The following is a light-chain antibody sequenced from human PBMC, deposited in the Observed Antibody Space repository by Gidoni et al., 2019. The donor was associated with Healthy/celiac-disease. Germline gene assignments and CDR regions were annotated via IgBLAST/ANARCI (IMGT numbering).Light chain of an antibody. J-gene: IGLJ2*01. CDR1: SSDVGSYNL. Sequence: QSALTQTASVSGSPGQSITLSCTGTSSDVGSYNLVSWYQQHPGKAPKLMIYEGSKRPSGVSNRFSGSKSGNTASLTISGLQAEDEADYYCCSYAGLVVFGGGTKLTVL. CDR3: CSYAGLVV. V-gene: IGLV2-23*01. CDR2: EGS.